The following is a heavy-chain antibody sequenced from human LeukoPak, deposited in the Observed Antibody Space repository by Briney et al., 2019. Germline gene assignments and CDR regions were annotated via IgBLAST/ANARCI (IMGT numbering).Heavy chain of an antibody. J-gene: IGHJ6*03. CDR2: IIPIFGTA. Sequence: SVKVSCKASGGTFSSYAISWVRQAPGQGLEWMGGIIPIFGTANYAQKFQGRVTITADDSTSTAYMELSSLRSEDTAVYYCAREGGYSSSWTPSYYYYMDVWGKGTTVTVSS. CDR3: AREGGYSSSWTPSYYYYMDV. CDR1: GGTFSSYA. D-gene: IGHD6-13*01. V-gene: IGHV1-69*13.